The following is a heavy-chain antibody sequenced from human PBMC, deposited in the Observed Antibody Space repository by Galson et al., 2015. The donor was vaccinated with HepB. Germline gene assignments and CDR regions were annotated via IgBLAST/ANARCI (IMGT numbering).Heavy chain of an antibody. CDR3: ARDQINGEYYYYYYYMDV. Sequence: LRLSCAASGFTFSSYAMHWVRQAPGKGLEWVAVISYDGSNKYYADSVKGRFTISRDNSKNTLYLQMNSLRAEDTAVYYCARDQINGEYYYYYYYMDVWGKGTTVTVSS. J-gene: IGHJ6*03. CDR2: ISYDGSNK. V-gene: IGHV3-30-3*01. CDR1: GFTFSSYA. D-gene: IGHD2-8*01.